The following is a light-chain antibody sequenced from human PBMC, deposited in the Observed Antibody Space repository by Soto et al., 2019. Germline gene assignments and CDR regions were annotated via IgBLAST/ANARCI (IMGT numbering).Light chain of an antibody. J-gene: IGKJ3*01. CDR3: QQSSSAPLT. Sequence: DIQMTQSPSSLSASVGDRVTITCRASQSISSYLNWYQHKPGKAPKLLIYAASSLQSGVPSRFSGSGSGTEFTLTISSLQPEDSAVYYCQQSSSAPLTFGPGTKVDIK. CDR2: AAS. CDR1: QSISSY. V-gene: IGKV1-39*01.